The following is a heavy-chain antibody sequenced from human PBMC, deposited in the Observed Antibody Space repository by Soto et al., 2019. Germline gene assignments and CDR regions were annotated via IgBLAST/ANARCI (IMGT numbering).Heavy chain of an antibody. CDR2: IYYSGST. V-gene: IGHV4-61*01. CDR1: GGSVSSGSYY. D-gene: IGHD1-26*01. J-gene: IGHJ2*01. Sequence: QVQLQESGPGLVKPSETLSLTCTVSGGSVSSGSYYWSWIRQPPGKGLEWIGYIYYSGSTNYNPSLKSRVTISVGTSKNPFSLKVSSVTAADTAVYYCARVRYSGSYHWYFDLWGRGTLVTVSS. CDR3: ARVRYSGSYHWYFDL.